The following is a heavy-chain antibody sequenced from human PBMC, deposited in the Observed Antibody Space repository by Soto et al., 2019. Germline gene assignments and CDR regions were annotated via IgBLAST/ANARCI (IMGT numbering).Heavy chain of an antibody. D-gene: IGHD3-22*01. J-gene: IGHJ6*03. CDR3: ARSPSGYWALYYYYYMEV. Sequence: SETLSLTCAVYGGSFSGYYWSWIRQPPGKGLEWIGEINHSGSTNYNPSLKSRVTISVDTSKNQFSLKLSSVTAADTAVYYCARSPSGYWALYYYYYMEVWGKGTTVTVSS. V-gene: IGHV4-34*01. CDR2: INHSGST. CDR1: GGSFSGYY.